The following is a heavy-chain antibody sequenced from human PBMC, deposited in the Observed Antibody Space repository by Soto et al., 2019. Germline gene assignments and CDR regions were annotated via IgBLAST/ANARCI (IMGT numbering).Heavy chain of an antibody. Sequence: GASLKISCKGSGYSFTSYWISWVRQMPGKGLEWMGRIDPSDSYTDYSQSLQGDVTISADKSISTAYLLWSRLKAADTAMYYWARLGGSTRGNYYYYGLDVSGQATTVTVSS. D-gene: IGHD2-2*01. J-gene: IGHJ6*02. CDR3: ARLGGSTRGNYYYYGLDV. CDR2: IDPSDSYT. CDR1: GYSFTSYW. V-gene: IGHV5-10-1*01.